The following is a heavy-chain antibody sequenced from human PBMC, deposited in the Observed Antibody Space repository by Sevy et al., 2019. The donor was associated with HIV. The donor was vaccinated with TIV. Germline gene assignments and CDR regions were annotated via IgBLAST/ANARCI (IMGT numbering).Heavy chain of an antibody. CDR1: GFTFGDYC. Sequence: YLRLSCTASGFTFGDYCMSWVRQAPGKGLEWVAFLKSDVYGGTVDHAASVRGRFVISRDESKTIAYLQMNDLKTEDTGVYYCTRWKAAQSIFDYWGQGALVTVSS. V-gene: IGHV3-49*04. CDR2: LKSDVYGGTV. D-gene: IGHD6-13*01. CDR3: TRWKAAQSIFDY. J-gene: IGHJ4*02.